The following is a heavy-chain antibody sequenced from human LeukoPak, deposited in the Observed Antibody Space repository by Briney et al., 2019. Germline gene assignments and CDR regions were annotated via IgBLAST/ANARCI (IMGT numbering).Heavy chain of an antibody. D-gene: IGHD2-21*01. V-gene: IGHV3-7*01. CDR2: IKGDGSKI. Sequence: GGSLRLSCAASGFTFSEYWMTWVRQAPGRGPEWVANIKGDGSKIYYVDSVKGRFTISRDNDKNSLYLQMNNVRVEDTAVYHCARDGVCFDFWGQGALVTVSS. J-gene: IGHJ4*02. CDR3: ARDGVCFDF. CDR1: GFTFSEYW.